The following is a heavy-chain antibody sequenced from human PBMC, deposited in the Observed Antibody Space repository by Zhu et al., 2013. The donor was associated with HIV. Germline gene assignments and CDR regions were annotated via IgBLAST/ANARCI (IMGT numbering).Heavy chain of an antibody. Sequence: QVQLQESGPGLVKPSQTLSLTCTVSGGSISSGGYYWSWIRQHPAKGLEWIGYIYYSGSTYYNPSLKSRVTISVDTSKNQFSLKLSSVTAADTAVYYCAARYGSGSQDLNWFDPWGQGTLVTVSS. J-gene: IGHJ5*02. D-gene: IGHD3-10*01. CDR3: AARYGSGSQDLNWFDP. CDR2: IYYSGST. CDR1: GGSISSGGYY. V-gene: IGHV4-31*03.